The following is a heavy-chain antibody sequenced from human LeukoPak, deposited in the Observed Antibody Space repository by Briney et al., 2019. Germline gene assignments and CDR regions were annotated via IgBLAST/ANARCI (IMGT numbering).Heavy chain of an antibody. D-gene: IGHD3-22*01. Sequence: ASVKVSCKSSGYTFTDYYIHWVRQAPGQGLEWMGWISVYNGHTNYAQKLQARVTMTTDTSTSTAYMELRSLRSDDTAVYYCARESDYYDSSGYYDYWGQGTLVTVSS. J-gene: IGHJ4*02. CDR2: ISVYNGHT. CDR1: GYTFTDYY. V-gene: IGHV1-18*01. CDR3: ARESDYYDSSGYYDY.